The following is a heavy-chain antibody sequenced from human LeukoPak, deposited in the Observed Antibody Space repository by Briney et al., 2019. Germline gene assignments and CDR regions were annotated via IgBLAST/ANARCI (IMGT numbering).Heavy chain of an antibody. J-gene: IGHJ4*02. CDR3: ARETKTFYFDSSAYYPYSIDS. CDR1: GGSFSGYY. V-gene: IGHV4-34*01. D-gene: IGHD3-22*01. CDR2: VNHSGST. Sequence: SETLSLTCAVYGGSFSGYYWSWIRQPPGKGLEWIGEVNHSGSTNYNPSLKSRVTISVDTSKNQFSLKLSSVTAPDTAVYYCARETKTFYFDSSAYYPYSIDSWGQGTLVTVSS.